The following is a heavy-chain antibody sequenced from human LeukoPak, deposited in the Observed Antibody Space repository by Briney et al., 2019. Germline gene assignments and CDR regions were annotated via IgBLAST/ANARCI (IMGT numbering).Heavy chain of an antibody. CDR2: IAGGDEST. CDR1: GFIFNTNG. V-gene: IGHV3-23*01. CDR3: ANQDDSGSYYNVAFGAFDI. Sequence: PGGPLRLSCAISGFIFNTNGMNGLRQSPGKALEWLATIAGGDESTYYADSVKGRFTISRDNSKNTVFLHMNSLRVEDTAVYYCANQDDSGSYYNVAFGAFDIWGQGTMVTVSS. D-gene: IGHD3-10*01. J-gene: IGHJ3*02.